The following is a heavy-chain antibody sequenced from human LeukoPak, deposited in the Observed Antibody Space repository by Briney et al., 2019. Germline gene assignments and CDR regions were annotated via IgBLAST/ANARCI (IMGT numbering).Heavy chain of an antibody. Sequence: SETLSLTCTVSGYSISSGYYWGWIRQPPGKGLEWIGYIYYSGSTNYNPSLKSRVTISVDTSKNQFSLKLSSVTAADTAVYYCARVEYDSSGYGPPKNYYMDVWGKGTTVTVFS. CDR1: GYSISSGYY. J-gene: IGHJ6*03. V-gene: IGHV4-61*01. CDR2: IYYSGST. D-gene: IGHD3-22*01. CDR3: ARVEYDSSGYGPPKNYYMDV.